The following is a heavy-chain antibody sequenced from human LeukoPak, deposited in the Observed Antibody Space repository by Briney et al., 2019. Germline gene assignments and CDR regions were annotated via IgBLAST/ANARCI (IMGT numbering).Heavy chain of an antibody. CDR2: ISSSSSSI. CDR1: GFTSRDLE. J-gene: IGHJ6*04. D-gene: IGHD3-10*02. V-gene: IGHV3-48*03. CDR3: AELGITMIGGV. Sequence: GGSLRLSCAISGFTSRDLEMNWVRQAPGKGLEWVSSISSSSSSIYYADSVKGRFTISRDNAKNSLYLQMNSLRAEDTAVYYCAELGITMIGGVWGKGTTVTISS.